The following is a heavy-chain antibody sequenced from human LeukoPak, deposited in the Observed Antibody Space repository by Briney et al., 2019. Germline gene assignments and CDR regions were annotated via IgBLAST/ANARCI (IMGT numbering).Heavy chain of an antibody. CDR2: IYYSGST. D-gene: IGHD2-2*01. CDR1: GGSISSSSYY. V-gene: IGHV4-39*01. Sequence: PSETLSLTCTVSGGSISSSSYYWGWIRQPPGKGLEWIGSIYYSGSTYYNPSLKSRVTISVDTSKNQFSLKLSSVTAADTAVYYCAVPYTYCSSTSCQGPDDAFDIWGQGTMVTVSS. J-gene: IGHJ3*02. CDR3: AVPYTYCSSTSCQGPDDAFDI.